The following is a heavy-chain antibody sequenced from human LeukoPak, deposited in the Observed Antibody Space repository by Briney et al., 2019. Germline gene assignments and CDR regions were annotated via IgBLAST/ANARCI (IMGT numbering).Heavy chain of an antibody. CDR2: IYYSGST. D-gene: IGHD6-13*01. V-gene: IGHV4-59*01. Sequence: SETLSLTCTVSGGSISSYYWSWIRQPPGKGLEWIGYIYYSGSTNYNPSLKSRVTISVDTSKNQFSLRLSSVTAADTAVYYCALAAAGWRVDYWGQGTLVIVSS. J-gene: IGHJ4*02. CDR3: ALAAAGWRVDY. CDR1: GGSISSYY.